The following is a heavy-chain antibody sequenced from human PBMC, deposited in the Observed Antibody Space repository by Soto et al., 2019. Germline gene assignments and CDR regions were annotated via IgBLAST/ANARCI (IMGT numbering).Heavy chain of an antibody. CDR3: ARGAENRLYGDYGGYYYYYMDV. Sequence: SETLSLTCAVYGGSFSGYYWSWIRRPPGKGLEWIGEINHSGSTNYNPSLKSRVTISVDTSKNQFSLKLSSVTAADTAVYYCARGAENRLYGDYGGYYYYYMDVWGKGTTVTVSS. CDR2: INHSGST. D-gene: IGHD4-17*01. CDR1: GGSFSGYY. V-gene: IGHV4-34*01. J-gene: IGHJ6*03.